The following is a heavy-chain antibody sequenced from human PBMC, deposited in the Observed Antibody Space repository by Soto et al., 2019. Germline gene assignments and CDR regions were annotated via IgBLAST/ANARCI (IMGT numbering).Heavy chain of an antibody. CDR2: IKSKTDGGTT. D-gene: IGHD3-22*01. J-gene: IGHJ6*02. V-gene: IGHV3-15*01. CDR1: GFTFSNAW. CDR3: TTQYYYDSSGYYYYYYGMDV. Sequence: KPGGSLRLSCAASGFTFSNAWMSWVRQAPGKGLEWVGRIKSKTDGGTTDYAAPVKGRFTISRDDSKNTLYLQMNSLKTEDTAVYYCTTQYYYDSSGYYYYYYGMDVWGQGTTVTVSS.